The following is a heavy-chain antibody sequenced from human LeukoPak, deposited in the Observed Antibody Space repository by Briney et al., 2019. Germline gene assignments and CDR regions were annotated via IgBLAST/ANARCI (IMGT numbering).Heavy chain of an antibody. V-gene: IGHV4-34*01. CDR3: ARGIIPAYHLLTGYYPPLQD. CDR2: INHIGST. CDR1: GGSFSGYY. D-gene: IGHD3-9*01. Sequence: SETLSLTCAVYGGSFSGYYWSWIRQPPGKGLEWIGEINHIGSTNYNPSLKSRVTISVDTSKNQSSLKLSSVTAADTAVYYCARGIIPAYHLLTGYYPPLQDWGQGTPVTVSS. J-gene: IGHJ4*02.